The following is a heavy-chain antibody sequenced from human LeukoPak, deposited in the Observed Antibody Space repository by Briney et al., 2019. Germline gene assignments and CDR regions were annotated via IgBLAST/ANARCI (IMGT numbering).Heavy chain of an antibody. CDR2: IYYSGTT. Sequence: SETLSLTCTVSGGSISSYYWSWIRQPPGKGLEWIGYIYYSGTTHYNPSLKSRISISVDTSYNHFSLRLSSVTAADTAMYYCALDNGAYFNSFDIWGQGTMVAVSS. D-gene: IGHD4-17*01. J-gene: IGHJ3*02. CDR1: GGSISSYY. CDR3: ALDNGAYFNSFDI. V-gene: IGHV4-59*06.